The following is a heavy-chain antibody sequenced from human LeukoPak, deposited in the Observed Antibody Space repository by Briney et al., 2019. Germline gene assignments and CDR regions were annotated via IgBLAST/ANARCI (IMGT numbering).Heavy chain of an antibody. CDR3: AKDIYDRYYYYYMDV. CDR2: MNPNSGNT. V-gene: IGHV1-8*01. Sequence: GASVKVSCKASGYTFTSYDINWVRQATGQGLEWMGWMNPNSGNTGYAQKFQGRVTMTRNTSISTAYMELSSLRSEDTALYYCAKDIYDRYYYYYMDVWGKGTTVTISS. J-gene: IGHJ6*03. D-gene: IGHD3-9*01. CDR1: GYTFTSYD.